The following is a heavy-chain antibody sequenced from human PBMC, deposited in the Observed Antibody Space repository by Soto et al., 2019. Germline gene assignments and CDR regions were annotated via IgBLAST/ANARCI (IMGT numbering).Heavy chain of an antibody. Sequence: QVQLVESGGGVVQPGRSLRLSCAASGFTFSSYGMHWVRQAPGKGLEWVAVIWYDGSNKYYADSVKGRFTISRDNSKNTLYLQMNSLIAEDTAVYYCARGIVSAAYFDYWGQGTLVTVSS. V-gene: IGHV3-33*01. D-gene: IGHD2-2*01. CDR2: IWYDGSNK. J-gene: IGHJ4*02. CDR1: GFTFSSYG. CDR3: ARGIVSAAYFDY.